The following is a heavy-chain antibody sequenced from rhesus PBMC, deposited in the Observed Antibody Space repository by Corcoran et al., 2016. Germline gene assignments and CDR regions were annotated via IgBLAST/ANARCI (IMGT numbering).Heavy chain of an antibody. V-gene: IGHV1S2*01. CDR3: GRGAEIDS. CDR2: INPDNGDT. J-gene: IGHJ4*01. CDR1: GYIFTYYY. D-gene: IGHD1-44*01. Sequence: QVQLAQSGAEVKKPGSSVKVSCKASGYIFTYYYIHWVRQAPREGVEWVGGINPDNGDTKRTQRFQGRVTMTRDTSTNTAYLGLNSLRSEDTAVYYCGRGAEIDSWGQGVLVTVSS.